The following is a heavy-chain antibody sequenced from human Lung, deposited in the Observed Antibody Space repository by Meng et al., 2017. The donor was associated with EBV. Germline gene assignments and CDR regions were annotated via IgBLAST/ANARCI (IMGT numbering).Heavy chain of an antibody. CDR1: GGSISSSDW. D-gene: IGHD6-13*01. V-gene: IGHV4-4*03. CDR3: ASLAAAGWFDP. CDR2: IYHSGNT. J-gene: IGHJ5*02. Sequence: QRNEPVPALVNPPGTLSLTCAVSGGSISSSDWWSWVRQPPGKGLEWIGEIYHSGNTIYNPSLKSRVTISVDKSKNQFSLKVNSVTAADTAVYYCASLAAAGWFDPWGQGTLVTVSS.